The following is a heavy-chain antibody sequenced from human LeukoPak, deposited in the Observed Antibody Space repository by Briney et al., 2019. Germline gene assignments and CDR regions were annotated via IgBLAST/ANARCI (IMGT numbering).Heavy chain of an antibody. CDR2: IIPIFGTA. CDR1: GGTFSSYA. J-gene: IGHJ4*02. D-gene: IGHD2-15*01. Sequence: ASVKVSCKASGGTFSSYAISWVRQAPGQGLEWMGGIIPIFGTANYAQKFQGRVTITADKSTSTAYMELSSLRSEDTAVYYCARLVSRGWYFDYWGQGTLVTVSS. V-gene: IGHV1-69*06. CDR3: ARLVSRGWYFDY.